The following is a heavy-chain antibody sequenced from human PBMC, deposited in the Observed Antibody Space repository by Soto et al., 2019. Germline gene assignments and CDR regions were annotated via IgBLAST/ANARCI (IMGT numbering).Heavy chain of an antibody. V-gene: IGHV3-30*18. CDR3: ANFYDSSGPQDDAFDI. CDR1: GFTFSSYG. D-gene: IGHD3-22*01. J-gene: IGHJ3*02. CDR2: ISYDGSNK. Sequence: GGSLRLSCAAPGFTFSSYGMHWVRQAPGKGLEWVAVISYDGSNKYYADSVKGRFTISRDNSKNTLYLQMNSLRAEDTAVYYCANFYDSSGPQDDAFDIRGQGTMVTVSS.